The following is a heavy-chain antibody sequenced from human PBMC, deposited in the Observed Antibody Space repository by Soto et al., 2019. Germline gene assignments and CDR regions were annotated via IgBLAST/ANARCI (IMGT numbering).Heavy chain of an antibody. J-gene: IGHJ6*04. CDR2: IKQDGSEK. CDR3: ARDFYYDFWSASIQP. Sequence: GGSLRLSCAASGFTFSSYWMSWVRQAPGKGLEWVANIKQDGSEKYYVDSVKGRFTISRDNAKNSLYLQMNSLRAEDTAVYYCARDFYYDFWSASIQPWGKGTTVTVSS. CDR1: GFTFSSYW. V-gene: IGHV3-7*01. D-gene: IGHD3-3*01.